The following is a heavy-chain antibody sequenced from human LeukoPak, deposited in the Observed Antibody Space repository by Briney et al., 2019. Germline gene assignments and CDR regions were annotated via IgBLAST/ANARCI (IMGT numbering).Heavy chain of an antibody. V-gene: IGHV1-46*01. CDR1: GYTFTSYY. Sequence: GASVKVSCEASGYTFTSYYMHWVRQAPGQGLEWMGIINPSGGSTSYAQKFQGRVTMTRDTSTSTVYMELSSLRSEDTAVYYCARSSMVRGVIITSNVDAFDVWGQGTMVTVSS. CDR3: ARSSMVRGVIITSNVDAFDV. J-gene: IGHJ3*01. CDR2: INPSGGST. D-gene: IGHD3-10*01.